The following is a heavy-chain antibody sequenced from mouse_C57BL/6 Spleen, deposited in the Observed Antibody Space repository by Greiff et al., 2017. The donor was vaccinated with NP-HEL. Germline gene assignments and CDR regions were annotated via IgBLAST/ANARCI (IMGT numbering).Heavy chain of an antibody. CDR3: ARSEEYEYERFAY. CDR2: IRNKANGYTT. D-gene: IGHD2-4*01. CDR1: GFTFTDYY. Sequence: DVRLVESGGGLVQPGGSLSLSCAASGFTFTDYYMSWVRQPPGKALEWLGFIRNKANGYTTEYSASVKGRFTISRDNSQSILYLQMNALRAEDSATYYCARSEEYEYERFAYWGQGTLVTVSA. V-gene: IGHV7-3*01. J-gene: IGHJ3*01.